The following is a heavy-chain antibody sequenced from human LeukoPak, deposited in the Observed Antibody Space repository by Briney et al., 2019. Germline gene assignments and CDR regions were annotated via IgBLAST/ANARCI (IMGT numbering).Heavy chain of an antibody. CDR1: GFSVSTNY. CDR3: ARDLSSNYYGSGSYWDY. D-gene: IGHD3-10*01. J-gene: IGHJ4*02. Sequence: GGSLRLSCATSGFSVSTNYMSWVRQAPGKGLEWVSGINWNGGSTGYADSVKGRFTISRDNAKNSLYLQMNSLRAEDTALYYCARDLSSNYYGSGSYWDYWGQGTLVTVSS. CDR2: INWNGGST. V-gene: IGHV3-20*04.